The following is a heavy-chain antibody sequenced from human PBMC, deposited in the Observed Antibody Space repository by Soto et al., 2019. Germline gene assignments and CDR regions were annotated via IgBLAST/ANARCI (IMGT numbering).Heavy chain of an antibody. Sequence: TLSLTSAVFGGSISRGGYSWTWIRQPQRKGLEWVGHTYPTATAYYSPSLKSRVTESVDTSKNQFSLKLTSATAADTAVYYCARDRRSYYSDGSGLDFWGQGTLVTVS. CDR2: TYPTATA. CDR3: ARDRRSYYSDGSGLDF. CDR1: GGSISRGGYS. D-gene: IGHD3-22*01. J-gene: IGHJ4*02. V-gene: IGHV4-30-2*01.